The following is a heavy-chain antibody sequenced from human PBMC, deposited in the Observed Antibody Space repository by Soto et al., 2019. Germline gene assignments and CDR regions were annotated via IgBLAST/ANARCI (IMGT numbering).Heavy chain of an antibody. Sequence: QVQLVQSGVEVKKPGASVKVSCKASGYTFTTYGISWVRQAPGQGLEWMGWISPYDGDTNYADTLQGRVTLTTDTSTTTAYMELRSLRSDDTAMYYCARDHGGSYQADSFDPWGQGTLVIVSP. CDR1: GYTFTTYG. J-gene: IGHJ5*02. CDR3: ARDHGGSYQADSFDP. CDR2: ISPYDGDT. D-gene: IGHD1-26*01. V-gene: IGHV1-18*01.